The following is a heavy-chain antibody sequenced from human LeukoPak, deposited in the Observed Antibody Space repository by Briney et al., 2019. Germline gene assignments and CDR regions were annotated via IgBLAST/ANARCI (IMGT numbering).Heavy chain of an antibody. CDR3: ARSVYNTLDY. J-gene: IGHJ4*02. CDR1: GGSISSYY. D-gene: IGHD1-14*01. Sequence: TSETLSLTCTVSGGSISSYYWSWIRQPPGKGLEWIGEINHSGSTNYNPPLKSRVTISVDTSKNQFSLKLSSVTAADTAVYYCARSVYNTLDYWGQGTLVTVSS. V-gene: IGHV4-34*01. CDR2: INHSGST.